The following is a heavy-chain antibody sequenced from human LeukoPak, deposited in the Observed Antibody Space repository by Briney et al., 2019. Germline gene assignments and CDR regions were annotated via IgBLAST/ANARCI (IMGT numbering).Heavy chain of an antibody. D-gene: IGHD3-16*02. J-gene: IGHJ3*02. CDR1: GYTFTSYA. Sequence: ASVKVSCKASGYTFTSYAMHWVRQAPGQRLEWMGWINAGNGNTKYSQKFQGRVTITRDTSASTAYMELSSLRSEDTAVYYCARKAYYDYVWGSYRTFHDAFDIWGQGTMVTVSS. CDR2: INAGNGNT. V-gene: IGHV1-3*01. CDR3: ARKAYYDYVWGSYRTFHDAFDI.